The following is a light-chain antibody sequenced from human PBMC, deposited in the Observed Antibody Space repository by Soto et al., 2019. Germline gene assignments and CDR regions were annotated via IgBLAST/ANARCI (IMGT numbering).Light chain of an antibody. CDR2: EVS. J-gene: IGLJ1*01. CDR1: SSDVGGYNY. Sequence: QSVLTQPASVSGSPGQSITISCTGTSSDVGGYNYVSWSQQHPGKAPKLLISEVSNRPSGVSNRFSGSKSGNTASLTISGLQADDEADYDCSSYTASSTLVFGTGTKLTVL. CDR3: SSYTASSTLV. V-gene: IGLV2-14*03.